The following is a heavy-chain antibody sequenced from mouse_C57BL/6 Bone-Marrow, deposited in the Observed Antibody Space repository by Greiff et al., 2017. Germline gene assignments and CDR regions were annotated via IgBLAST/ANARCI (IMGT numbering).Heavy chain of an antibody. J-gene: IGHJ3*01. Sequence: ESGPGLVKPSQSLSLTCSVTGYSITSGYYWNWIRQFPGNKLEWMGYISYDGSNNYNPSLKNRISITRDTSKNQFFLKLNSVTTEDTATYYCARRGLLLRFAYWGQGTLVTVSA. V-gene: IGHV3-6*01. CDR3: ARRGLLLRFAY. CDR1: GYSITSGYY. D-gene: IGHD1-1*01. CDR2: ISYDGSN.